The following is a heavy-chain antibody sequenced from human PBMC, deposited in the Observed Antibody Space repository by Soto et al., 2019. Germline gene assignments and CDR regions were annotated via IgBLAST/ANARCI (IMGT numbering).Heavy chain of an antibody. Sequence: QVQLVQSGAEVKKPGASVKVSCKASGYTFTSYAMHWVRQAPGQRLEWMGWINAGNGNTKYSQKFQGRVTITRDTSASTTYRELTSLRSEDTAVDYCAGGGSLYWYFDPWGRGTLVTVSS. V-gene: IGHV1-3*01. CDR3: AGGGSLYWYFDP. D-gene: IGHD1-26*01. J-gene: IGHJ2*01. CDR2: INAGNGNT. CDR1: GYTFTSYA.